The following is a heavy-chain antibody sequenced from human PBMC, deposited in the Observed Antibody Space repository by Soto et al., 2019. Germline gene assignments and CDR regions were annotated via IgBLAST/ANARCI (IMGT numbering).Heavy chain of an antibody. CDR1: GFTFVDYV. Sequence: LRLSCAASGFTFVDYVLHGVRQAPGKGLEWVSSISWNSATIGYADSVKGRFTTSRDNAKNSLYLQMKSLRTEDTALYYCAKYFHPYQAVAGIDDWGQGTLVTVSS. D-gene: IGHD6-13*01. V-gene: IGHV3-9*01. CDR3: AKYFHPYQAVAGIDD. CDR2: ISWNSATI. J-gene: IGHJ4*02.